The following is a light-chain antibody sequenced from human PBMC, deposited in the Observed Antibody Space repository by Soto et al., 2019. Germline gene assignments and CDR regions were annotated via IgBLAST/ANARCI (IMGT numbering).Light chain of an antibody. CDR2: KVS. CDR1: QSLVHSDGIAY. Sequence: DVVMTLSPLSLPVTLGQPASISCRSNQSLVHSDGIAYFSWFQQRPGRSPRRLIYKVSNRDSGVPARFSGSGSGTDFALKTSRVEAEDVGVYYCMQGTHWPITFGQGTRLEIK. V-gene: IGKV2-30*02. CDR3: MQGTHWPIT. J-gene: IGKJ5*01.